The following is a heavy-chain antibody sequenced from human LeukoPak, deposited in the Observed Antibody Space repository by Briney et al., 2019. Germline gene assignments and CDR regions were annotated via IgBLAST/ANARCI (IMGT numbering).Heavy chain of an antibody. CDR3: ARVSGSYNWNRYDY. Sequence: GASVKVSCKASGYTFTSYAMNWVRQAPGQGLGWMGWINTNTGNPTYAQGFTGRFVFSLDTSVSTAYLQISSLKAEDTAVYYCARVSGSYNWNRYDYWGQGTLVTVSS. CDR2: INTNTGNP. V-gene: IGHV7-4-1*02. CDR1: GYTFTSYA. J-gene: IGHJ4*02. D-gene: IGHD1-20*01.